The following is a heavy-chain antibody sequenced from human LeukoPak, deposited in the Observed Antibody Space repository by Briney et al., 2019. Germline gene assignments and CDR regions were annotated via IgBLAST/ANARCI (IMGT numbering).Heavy chain of an antibody. J-gene: IGHJ4*02. D-gene: IGHD2-2*01. V-gene: IGHV3-23*01. CDR2: ISGSGGST. CDR3: ARYQLLSPYYFDF. CDR1: GFTFSSYA. Sequence: GGSLRLSCAASGFTFSSYAMSWVRQAPGKGLEWVSAISGSGGSTYYADSVKGRFTISRDNSKNTLYLQMNSLRAEDTAVYYCARYQLLSPYYFDFWGQGTLVTVSS.